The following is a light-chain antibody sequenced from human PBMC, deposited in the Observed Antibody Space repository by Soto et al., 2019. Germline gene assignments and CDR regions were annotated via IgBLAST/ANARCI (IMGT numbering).Light chain of an antibody. CDR3: QQYGRSPST. Sequence: EIVLTHSPATLSLSPGERATLSCRASQTIGSYLAWYQQKPGQAPRLLIYTASNRAAGVPARFSGSGSGTDFTLTISRLEPEDFAVYYCQQYGRSPSTFGGGTKVDIK. V-gene: IGKV3-20*01. CDR2: TAS. J-gene: IGKJ4*01. CDR1: QTIGSY.